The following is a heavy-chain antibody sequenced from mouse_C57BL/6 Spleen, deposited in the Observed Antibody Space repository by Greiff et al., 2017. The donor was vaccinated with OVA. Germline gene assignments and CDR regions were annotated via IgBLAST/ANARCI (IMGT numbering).Heavy chain of an antibody. D-gene: IGHD3-2*02. CDR3: TREELRLLAY. J-gene: IGHJ3*01. CDR1: GFNIKDDY. Sequence: VQLQQSGAELVRPGASVKLSCTASGFNIKDDYMHWVKQRPEQGLEWIGWIDPENGDTEYASKFQGKATITADTSSNTAYLQLSSLTSEDTAVYYCTREELRLLAYWGQGTLVTVSA. V-gene: IGHV14-4*01. CDR2: IDPENGDT.